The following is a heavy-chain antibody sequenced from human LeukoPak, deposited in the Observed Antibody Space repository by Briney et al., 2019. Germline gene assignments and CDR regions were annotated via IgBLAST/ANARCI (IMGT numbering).Heavy chain of an antibody. J-gene: IGHJ6*02. CDR3: ARVKSSGWYGENYYYGMDV. CDR1: GFIFSDYY. V-gene: IGHV3-11*04. Sequence: PGGSLELSCSASGFIFSDYYMTWIRQAPGRGLEWVSYISSSGSPIYYADSVKGRFTISRDNAKKSLYLQMNSLRAEDTAVYYCARVKSSGWYGENYYYGMDVWGQGTTVTVSS. D-gene: IGHD6-19*01. CDR2: ISSSGSPI.